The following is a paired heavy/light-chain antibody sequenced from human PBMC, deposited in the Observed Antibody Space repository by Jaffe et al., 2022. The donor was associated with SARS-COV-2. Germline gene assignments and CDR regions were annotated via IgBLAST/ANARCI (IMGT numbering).Heavy chain of an antibody. V-gene: IGHV3-23*01. CDR3: AGLYSCPH. J-gene: IGHJ4*02. D-gene: IGHD1-26*01. CDR2: IGGRGDT. CDR1: GPPLKNYG. Sequence: YLLESGGGLVQPGGSLRLSCGASGPPLKNYGMSWVRQAPGKGLEWVSGIGGRGDTYYTDSVKGRFTISRDDSKNTLYLQINSLRVEDTAIYYCAGLYSCPHWGRGTLVTVS.
Light chain of an antibody. V-gene: IGKV2-30*01. CDR2: EVS. Sequence: DVVMTQSPLSLPVTLGQPASISCRSSQSLVYSDGITYLNWFQQRPGQSPRRLIYEVSKRDSGVPDRFSGSGSGTDFTLKISRVEAEDVGVYYCLQATHWPLTFGGGTKVEIK. CDR3: LQATHWPLT. J-gene: IGKJ4*01. CDR1: QSLVYSDGITY.